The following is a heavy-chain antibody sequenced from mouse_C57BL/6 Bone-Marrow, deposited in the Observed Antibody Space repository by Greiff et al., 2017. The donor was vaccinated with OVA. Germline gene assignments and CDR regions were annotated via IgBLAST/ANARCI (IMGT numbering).Heavy chain of an antibody. CDR2: IYPGDGDT. CDR1: GYAFSSSW. V-gene: IGHV1-82*01. D-gene: IGHD1-1*01. CDR3: ARSFITTVVAPYFDV. J-gene: IGHJ1*03. Sequence: QVQLKQSGPELVKPGASVKISCKASGYAFSSSWMNWVKQRPGKGLEWIGRIYPGDGDTNYNGKFKGKATLTADKSSSTAYMQLSSLTSEDSAVYFCARSFITTVVAPYFDVWGTGTTVTVSS.